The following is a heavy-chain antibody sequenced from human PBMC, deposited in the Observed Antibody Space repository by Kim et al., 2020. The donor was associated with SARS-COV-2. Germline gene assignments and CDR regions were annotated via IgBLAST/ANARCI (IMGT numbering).Heavy chain of an antibody. CDR2: IYYSGST. CDR3: ARVGDILTGYAIDY. Sequence: SETLSLTCTVSGGSVSSGSYYWSWIRQPPGKGLEWIGYIYYSGSTNYNPSLKSRVTISVDTSKNQFSLKLSSVTAADTAVYYCARVGDILTGYAIDYWGQGTLVTVSS. V-gene: IGHV4-61*01. CDR1: GGSVSSGSYY. J-gene: IGHJ4*02. D-gene: IGHD3-9*01.